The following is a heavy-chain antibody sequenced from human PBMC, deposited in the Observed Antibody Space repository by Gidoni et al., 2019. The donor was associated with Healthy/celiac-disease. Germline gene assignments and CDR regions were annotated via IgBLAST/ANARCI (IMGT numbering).Heavy chain of an antibody. D-gene: IGHD6-6*01. J-gene: IGHJ4*02. CDR2: IYYSGST. CDR1: GGSISSGGYY. CDR3: NSAGAHPGDSSSSLYFDY. Sequence: QVQLQESGPGLVKPSQTLSLTCTFSGGSISSGGYYWSWIRQHPGKGLEWIGYIYYSGSTYYNPSLKSRVTISVDTSKNQFSLKRSSVTAADTAVYYCNSAGAHPGDSSSSLYFDYWGQGTLVTVSS. V-gene: IGHV4-31*07.